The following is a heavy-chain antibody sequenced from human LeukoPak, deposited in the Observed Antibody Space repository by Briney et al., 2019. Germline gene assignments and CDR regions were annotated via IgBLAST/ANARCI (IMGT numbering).Heavy chain of an antibody. V-gene: IGHV1-69*01. CDR3: ARGVAPNSWFDP. CDR2: IIPIFGTA. D-gene: IGHD2-15*01. Sequence: GASATVSCKASGGTFSSYAISWVRQAPGQGLEWMGGIIPIFGTANYAQKFQGRVTITADESTSTAYMELSSLRSEDTAVYYCARGVAPNSWFDPWGQGTLVTVSS. J-gene: IGHJ5*02. CDR1: GGTFSSYA.